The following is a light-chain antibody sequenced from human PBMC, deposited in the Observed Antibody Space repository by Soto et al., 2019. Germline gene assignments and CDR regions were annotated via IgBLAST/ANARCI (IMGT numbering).Light chain of an antibody. CDR2: GAS. Sequence: LVMTQSPATLSVSPGERATLSCRASQSVTINLAWYQQKPGQAPRLVIYGASTRATGIPARFSGSGSGTEFTLTISSLQSEDFVVYYCQQYNNWPRTFGQGTK. CDR1: QSVTIN. J-gene: IGKJ1*01. CDR3: QQYNNWPRT. V-gene: IGKV3-15*01.